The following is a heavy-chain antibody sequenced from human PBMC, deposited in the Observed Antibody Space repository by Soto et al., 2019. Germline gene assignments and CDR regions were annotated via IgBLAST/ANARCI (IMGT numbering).Heavy chain of an antibody. J-gene: IGHJ5*02. CDR3: SRRAPAGFDP. CDR2: IDYRGTT. Sequence: QLQLQESGPGLVKPSQTLSLTCTVSGGSINNSPYVWAWIRQPPGKGLEWIGSIDYRGTTYYKSSLKSRVTMSLDTSKHYFALKLASVTAADTALYYCSRRAPAGFDPWGQGTLVTVSS. CDR1: GGSINNSPYV. V-gene: IGHV4-39*02.